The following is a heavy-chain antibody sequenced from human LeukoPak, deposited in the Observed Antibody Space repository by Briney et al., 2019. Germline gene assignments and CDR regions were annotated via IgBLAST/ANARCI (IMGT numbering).Heavy chain of an antibody. CDR2: IRQDGSDK. V-gene: IGHV3-7*01. CDR3: ARETHSGSYDHYYYYGMDV. D-gene: IGHD1-26*01. J-gene: IGHJ6*02. Sequence: GGSLRLSCVGSGFTLNNYWMSWVRQAPGKGLEWVVNIRQDGSDKYYADSVKGRFTISRDNAKNSLYLQMDGLRPEDTAVYYCARETHSGSYDHYYYYGMDVWGQGTTVTVSS. CDR1: GFTLNNYW.